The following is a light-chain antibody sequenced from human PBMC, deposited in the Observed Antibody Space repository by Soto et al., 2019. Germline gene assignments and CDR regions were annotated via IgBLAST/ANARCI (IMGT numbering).Light chain of an antibody. V-gene: IGLV2-14*01. CDR3: SSYTGSSTLYV. Sequence: SALTQPASVSGSPGQSITISCTGTSSDVGGYDYVSWYQQHPGKAPTLMTYDVSNRPSGVSNRFSGSKSGNTASLTISGLQAEDEADYYCSSYTGSSTLYVFGTGTKVTVL. CDR1: SSDVGGYDY. J-gene: IGLJ1*01. CDR2: DVS.